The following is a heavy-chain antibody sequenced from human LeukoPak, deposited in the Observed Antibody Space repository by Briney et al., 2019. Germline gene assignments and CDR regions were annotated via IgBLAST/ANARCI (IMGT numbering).Heavy chain of an antibody. D-gene: IGHD1-26*01. Sequence: SETLSLTCTVSGGSISSYYWSWIRQPAGRGLEWIGRIYTSGSTNYNPSLKSRVTMSVDTSKNQFSLKLSSVTAADTAVYYCARDLGEWELLSDWFDPWGQGTLVTVSS. CDR3: ARDLGEWELLSDWFDP. CDR2: IYTSGST. V-gene: IGHV4-4*07. J-gene: IGHJ5*02. CDR1: GGSISSYY.